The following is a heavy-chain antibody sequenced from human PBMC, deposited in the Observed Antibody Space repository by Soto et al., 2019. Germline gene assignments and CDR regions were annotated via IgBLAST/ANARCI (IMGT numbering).Heavy chain of an antibody. J-gene: IGHJ6*03. CDR1: GFTFDDYA. Sequence: GGSLRLSCAASGFTFDDYAMHWVRQAPGKGLEWVSGISWNSGSIGYADSVKGRFTISRDNAKNSLYLQMNSLRAEDTALYYCAKAGPPIANDYGDYVFYYYYYMDVWGKGTTVTVSS. CDR3: AKAGPPIANDYGDYVFYYYYYMDV. D-gene: IGHD4-17*01. V-gene: IGHV3-9*01. CDR2: ISWNSGSI.